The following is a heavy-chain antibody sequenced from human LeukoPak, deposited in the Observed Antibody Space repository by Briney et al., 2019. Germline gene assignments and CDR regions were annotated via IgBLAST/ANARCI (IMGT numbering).Heavy chain of an antibody. V-gene: IGHV3-48*03. CDR3: ARDQRGFSYSKYYFDY. CDR2: IIGSGTTT. J-gene: IGHJ4*02. Sequence: GGSLRLSCAASGFTFSSYEMNWVRQAPGKGLEWLSYIIGSGTTTQYADSVRDRFTISRDNSKNTLYLQMNSLRAEDTAVDYCARDQRGFSYSKYYFDYWGQGTLVTVSS. CDR1: GFTFSSYE. D-gene: IGHD5-18*01.